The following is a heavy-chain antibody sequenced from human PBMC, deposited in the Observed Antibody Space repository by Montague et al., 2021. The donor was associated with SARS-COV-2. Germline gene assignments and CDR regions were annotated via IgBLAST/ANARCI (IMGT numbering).Heavy chain of an antibody. V-gene: IGHV3-21*01. D-gene: IGHD2-2*01. CDR3: AREVRGYHNWFDP. J-gene: IGHJ5*02. Sequence: SLRLSCAASGFTFSSYSMNWVRQAPGKGLERVSSISSSSSYIYYADSVKGRFTISRDNAKNSLYLQMNSLRAEDTAVYYCAREVRGYHNWFDPWGQGTLVTVSS. CDR1: GFTFSSYS. CDR2: ISSSSSYI.